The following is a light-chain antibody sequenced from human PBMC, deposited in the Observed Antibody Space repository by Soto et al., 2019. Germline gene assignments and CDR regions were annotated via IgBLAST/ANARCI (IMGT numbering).Light chain of an antibody. CDR3: QQRGRWPS. CDR1: QSLDNY. CDR2: DAS. J-gene: IGKJ4*01. Sequence: EIVLTQSPATLSLSPGERATLSCRASQSLDNYLAWYQHKPGQPPRLLIYDASTRATDIPARFSGSGSGTDVSLTSSGLEPEGFAVYYCQQRGRWPSFGGGTKVEIK. V-gene: IGKV3-11*01.